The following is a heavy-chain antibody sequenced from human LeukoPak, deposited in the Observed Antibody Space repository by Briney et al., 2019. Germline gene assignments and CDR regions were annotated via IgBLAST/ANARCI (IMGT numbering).Heavy chain of an antibody. D-gene: IGHD4-17*01. CDR1: GGSINRYY. V-gene: IGHV4-59*08. CDR2: VYYSGKT. Sequence: SETLSLTCTVSGGSINRYYWSWIRQPPGKGLEWMGYVYYSGKTKYNPSLKSRVTISVETSKNHISLRLKSVTAADTAVYYCARHINDYGDANFDSWGQGTLVTVSS. CDR3: ARHINDYGDANFDS. J-gene: IGHJ4*02.